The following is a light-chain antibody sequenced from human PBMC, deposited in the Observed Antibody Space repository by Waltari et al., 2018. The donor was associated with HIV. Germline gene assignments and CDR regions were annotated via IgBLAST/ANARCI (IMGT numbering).Light chain of an antibody. CDR1: QSISHNANNRNY. CDR3: QQYFTFPRT. CDR2: WAS. J-gene: IGKJ2*02. V-gene: IGKV4-1*01. Sequence: DIVMTQSPDSLAVSLGEGTTINCKSSQSISHNANNRNYLNWYQQKVGQPPKLLIYWASTRESGVSDRFSGSGSETVFTLTISSLQAEDVAVYYCQQYFTFPRTFGQGTRLEIK.